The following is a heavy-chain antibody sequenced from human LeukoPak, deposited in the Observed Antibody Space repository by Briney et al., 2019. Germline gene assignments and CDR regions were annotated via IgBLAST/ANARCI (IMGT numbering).Heavy chain of an antibody. Sequence: SETLSLTCAVYGGSFSGYYWSWIRQPPGKGLEWIGEINHSGSTNYNPSLKSRVTISVDTSKNQFSLKLSSVTAADTAVYYCARSVIAYYGSSGYYFDYWGQGTLVTVSS. CDR3: ARSVIAYYGSSGYYFDY. J-gene: IGHJ4*02. V-gene: IGHV4-34*01. CDR1: GGSFSGYY. D-gene: IGHD3-22*01. CDR2: INHSGST.